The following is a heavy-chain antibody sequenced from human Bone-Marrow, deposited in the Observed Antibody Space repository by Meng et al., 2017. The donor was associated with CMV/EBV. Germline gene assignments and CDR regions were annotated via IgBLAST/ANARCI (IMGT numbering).Heavy chain of an antibody. CDR3: ARVEGWGVPAAIQEYYFDY. V-gene: IGHV4-31*03. J-gene: IGHJ4*02. D-gene: IGHD2-2*02. CDR2: IYYSGST. CDR1: GGSISSGGYY. Sequence: SETLSLTCTVSGGSISSGGYYWSWIRQHPGKGLEWIGYIYYSGSTYYSPSLKSRVTISVDTSKNQFSLKLSSVTAADTAVYYCARVEGWGVPAAIQEYYFDYWGQGTLVTVSS.